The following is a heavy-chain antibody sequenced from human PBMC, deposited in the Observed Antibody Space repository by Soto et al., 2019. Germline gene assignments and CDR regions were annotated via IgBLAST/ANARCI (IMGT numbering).Heavy chain of an antibody. V-gene: IGHV4-34*01. CDR1: GGSFSGYY. D-gene: IGHD6-13*01. J-gene: IGHJ4*02. Sequence: QVQLQQWGAGLLKPSETLSLTCAVYGGSFSGYYWSWIRQPPGKGLEWIGEINHSGSTNYNPSLKSRFTISVDTSKNQFSLKLSSVTAADTAVYYCARGKQQLVQYFDYWGQGTLVTVSS. CDR3: ARGKQQLVQYFDY. CDR2: INHSGST.